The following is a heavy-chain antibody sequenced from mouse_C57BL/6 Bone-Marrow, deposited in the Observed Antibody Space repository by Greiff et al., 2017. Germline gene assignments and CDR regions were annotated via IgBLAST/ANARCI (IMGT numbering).Heavy chain of an antibody. D-gene: IGHD1-1*02. Sequence: DVHLVESGGDLVKPGGSLKLSCAASGFTFSSYGMSWVRQTPDKRLEWVATISSGGSYTYYPDSVKGRFTISRDNAKNTLYLQMSSLKSEETAMYDCARHHIPYFDYWGQGTTLTVSS. V-gene: IGHV5-6*01. CDR1: GFTFSSYG. J-gene: IGHJ2*01. CDR2: ISSGGSYT. CDR3: ARHHIPYFDY.